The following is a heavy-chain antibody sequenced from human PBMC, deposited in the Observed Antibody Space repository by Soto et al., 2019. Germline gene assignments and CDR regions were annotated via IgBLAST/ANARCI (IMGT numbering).Heavy chain of an antibody. J-gene: IGHJ4*02. D-gene: IGHD3-3*01. Sequence: SETLSLTCTVSGGSISSSSYYWGWIRQPPGKGLEWIGSIYYSGSTYYNPSLKSRVTISVDTSKNQFSLKLSSVTAADTAVYYCARAPDVWSGYLDYWGQGTLVTVSS. V-gene: IGHV4-39*01. CDR2: IYYSGST. CDR3: ARAPDVWSGYLDY. CDR1: GGSISSSSYY.